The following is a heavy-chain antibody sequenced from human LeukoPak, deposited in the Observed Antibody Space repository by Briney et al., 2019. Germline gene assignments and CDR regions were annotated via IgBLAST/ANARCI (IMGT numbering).Heavy chain of an antibody. CDR3: ARNLGGLRMRDFDY. D-gene: IGHD5/OR15-5a*01. J-gene: IGHJ4*02. CDR1: GGSISSSSYY. CDR2: IYYSGST. V-gene: IGHV4-39*07. Sequence: SETLSLTCTVSGGSISSSSYYWGWIRQPRGKGLEWIGSIYYSGSTYYNPSLKTRVTISLATSKNQFSLKLSSVTAADTAVYYCARNLGGLRMRDFDYWGQGTLVTVSS.